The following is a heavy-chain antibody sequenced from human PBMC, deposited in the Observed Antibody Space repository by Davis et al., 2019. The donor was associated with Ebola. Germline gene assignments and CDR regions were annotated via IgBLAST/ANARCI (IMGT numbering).Heavy chain of an antibody. D-gene: IGHD5-18*01. J-gene: IGHJ4*02. V-gene: IGHV5-51*01. CDR3: ARQYGFSYGYFDS. CDR2: IYLGDSDT. CDR1: GDMFRSYW. Sequence: GESLKISCKTSGDMFRSYWIAWVRQMPGKGLEWMGSIYLGDSDTRYSPSFQGQVTISGDKSISTAHLQWDNLKASDTAMYYCARQYGFSYGYFDSWGQGTLVTVSS.